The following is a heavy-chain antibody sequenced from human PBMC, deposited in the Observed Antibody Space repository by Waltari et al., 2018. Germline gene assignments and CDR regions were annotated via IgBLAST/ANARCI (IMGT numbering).Heavy chain of an antibody. Sequence: EVQLVETGGGLIQPGGSLRLSCAASGFTVSSNYMSWVRQAPGKGLEWVSVIYSGGSTYYADSVKCRFTISRDNSKNTLYLQMNSLRAEDTAVYYCARVYYDSSGYPKYYYYYMDVWGKGTTVTVSS. J-gene: IGHJ6*03. V-gene: IGHV3-53*02. CDR2: IYSGGST. CDR1: GFTVSSNY. D-gene: IGHD3-22*01. CDR3: ARVYYDSSGYPKYYYYYMDV.